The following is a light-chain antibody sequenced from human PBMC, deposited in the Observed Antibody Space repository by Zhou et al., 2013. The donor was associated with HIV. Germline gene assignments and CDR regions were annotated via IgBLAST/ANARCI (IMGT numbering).Light chain of an antibody. Sequence: DIQMTQSPSSLSASVGDRVTITCRASQSISSYLYWLQQKPGKAPKVLIYGASSLQSGVPSRFSGSGSGTDFTLTISSLQPEDFATYYCQQSYSTLMYTFGQGTKLEIK. J-gene: IGKJ2*01. CDR1: QSISSY. CDR3: QQSYSTLMYT. V-gene: IGKV1-39*01. CDR2: GAS.